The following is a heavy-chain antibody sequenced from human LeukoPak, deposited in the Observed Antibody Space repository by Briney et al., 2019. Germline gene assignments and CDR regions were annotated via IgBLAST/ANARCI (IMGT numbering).Heavy chain of an antibody. V-gene: IGHV1-69*06. Sequence: GASVKVSCKASGGTFSSYAISWVRQAPGQGLEWVGGIIPIFGTANYAQKFQGRVTITADKSTSTAYMELSSLRSEDTAVYYCARDSGSSSRVWFDPWGQGTLVTVSS. D-gene: IGHD6-13*01. CDR3: ARDSGSSSRVWFDP. CDR1: GGTFSSYA. CDR2: IIPIFGTA. J-gene: IGHJ5*02.